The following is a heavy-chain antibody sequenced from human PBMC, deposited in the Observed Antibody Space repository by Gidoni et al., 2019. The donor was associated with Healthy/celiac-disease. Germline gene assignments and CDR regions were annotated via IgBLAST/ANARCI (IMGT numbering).Heavy chain of an antibody. Sequence: QGTLMESGPVLVKPTEPLTLTCTLSGFSLSTARMGVSWIRQPPGKALEWLAHSFSNDEKSYSTSLKSRLTISKDTSKSQVVLTMTNMDTVDTATDYCARMRVAVAGTGFAIDYWGQGTLVTVSS. J-gene: IGHJ4*02. V-gene: IGHV2-26*01. CDR2: SFSNDEK. D-gene: IGHD6-19*01. CDR3: ARMRVAVAGTGFAIDY. CDR1: GFSLSTARMG.